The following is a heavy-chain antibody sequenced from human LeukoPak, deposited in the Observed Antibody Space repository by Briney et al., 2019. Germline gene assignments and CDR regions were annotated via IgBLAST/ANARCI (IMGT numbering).Heavy chain of an antibody. CDR2: ISGSGGST. J-gene: IGHJ4*02. D-gene: IGHD2-15*01. Sequence: SGGSLRLSCAASGFTFSSYAMSWVRQAPGKGLEWVSAISGSGGSTYYADSVKGRFTISRDNSKNTLYLQMNSLRAEDTAVYYSAKDPYCSGGSCYSGYWGQGTLVTVSS. CDR3: AKDPYCSGGSCYSGY. V-gene: IGHV3-23*01. CDR1: GFTFSSYA.